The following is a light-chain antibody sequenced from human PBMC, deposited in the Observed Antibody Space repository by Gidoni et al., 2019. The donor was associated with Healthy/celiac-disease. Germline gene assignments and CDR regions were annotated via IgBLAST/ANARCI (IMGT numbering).Light chain of an antibody. Sequence: QSALTQPASVSGSPGQSITISCTGTSSAVGGYNYVSWYQQHPGKAPKLMIYEVSNRPSGVPNRFSGSKSGNTASLTSSGLQDEDEADYYCSSYTSSSTLVFGGGTKLTVL. V-gene: IGLV2-14*01. J-gene: IGLJ3*02. CDR3: SSYTSSSTLV. CDR1: SSAVGGYNY. CDR2: EVS.